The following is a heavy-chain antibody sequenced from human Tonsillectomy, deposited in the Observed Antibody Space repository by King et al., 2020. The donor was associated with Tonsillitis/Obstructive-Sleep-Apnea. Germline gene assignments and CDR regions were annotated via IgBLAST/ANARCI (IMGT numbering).Heavy chain of an antibody. CDR3: AKDRDGLRFLEWLLFLYDF. CDR2: SRGSGVST. J-gene: IGHJ4*02. Sequence: DVQLVESGGGLVQPGGSLRLSCAASGVTFSSYAMSWVRQAPGKGLEWVSASRGSGVSTYYADSGKGRFTLSRDNSKNTLYLQMNSRRAEDTAVYYCAKDRDGLRFLEWLLFLYDFWGQGTLVTVSS. D-gene: IGHD3-3*01. V-gene: IGHV3-23*04. CDR1: GVTFSSYA.